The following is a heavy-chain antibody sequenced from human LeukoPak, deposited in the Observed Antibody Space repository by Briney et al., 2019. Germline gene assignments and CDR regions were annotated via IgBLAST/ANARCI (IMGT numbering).Heavy chain of an antibody. CDR1: GFTFSSYA. CDR3: ARAQLVRGYFDY. V-gene: IGHV3-30*04. J-gene: IGHJ4*02. Sequence: GGSLRLSCAASGFTFSSYAMHWVRQAPGKGLEWVAVISYDGSNEYYADSVKGRFTISRDNSKNTLYLQMNSLRAEDTAVYYCARAQLVRGYFDYWGQGTLVTVSS. D-gene: IGHD6-13*01. CDR2: ISYDGSNE.